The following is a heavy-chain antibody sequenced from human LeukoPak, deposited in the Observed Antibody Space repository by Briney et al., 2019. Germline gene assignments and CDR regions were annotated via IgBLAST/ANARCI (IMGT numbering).Heavy chain of an antibody. CDR2: IKQDGSEK. J-gene: IGHJ4*02. V-gene: IGHV3-7*03. CDR3: SRARGYCSGGSCFPPDY. CDR1: GFTFSNYW. Sequence: GGSLRLSCIGSGFTFSNYWMTWVRQAPGKGLEWLADIKQDGSEKYYVGSVRGRFTISRGNAKNSLYLQMNSLRAEDTAVYYCSRARGYCSGGSCFPPDYWGQGTLVTVSS. D-gene: IGHD2-15*01.